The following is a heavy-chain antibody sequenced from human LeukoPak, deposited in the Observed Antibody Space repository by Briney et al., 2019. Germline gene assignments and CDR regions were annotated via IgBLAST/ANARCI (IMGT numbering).Heavy chain of an antibody. CDR1: GYTFTGYY. CDR3: ASYISGWGYYFDY. J-gene: IGHJ4*02. D-gene: IGHD6-19*01. CDR2: INPNSGGT. V-gene: IGHV1-2*02. Sequence: GASVKVSFKASGYTFTGYYMHWVRQAPGQGLEWMGWINPNSGGTNYAQKFQGRVTMTRGTSISTAYMELSRLRSDDTAVYYCASYISGWGYYFDYWGQGTLVTVSS.